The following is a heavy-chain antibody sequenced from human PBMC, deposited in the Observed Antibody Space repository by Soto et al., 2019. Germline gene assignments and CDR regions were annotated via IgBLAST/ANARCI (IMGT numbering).Heavy chain of an antibody. CDR3: GRVSGNAFDI. D-gene: IGHD3-10*01. CDR2: INYSGTT. V-gene: IGHV4-31*03. CDR1: GGSISSGAYY. J-gene: IGHJ3*02. Sequence: SETPSLTCTVSGGSISSGAYYWSWIRQHPGKDLEWIGYINYSGTTYLSPSLQSRGTMSVDTSKNQFSLSLRSVTAADTAVYFCGRVSGNAFDIWGQGTMVT.